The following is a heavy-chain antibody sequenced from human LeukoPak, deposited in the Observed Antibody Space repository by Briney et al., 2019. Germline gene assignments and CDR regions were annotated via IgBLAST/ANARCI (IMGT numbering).Heavy chain of an antibody. D-gene: IGHD6-19*01. V-gene: IGHV3-33*01. CDR1: GFTFSNHG. J-gene: IGHJ4*02. CDR3: ARGPSVNSGWPFDY. Sequence: GGSLRLSCASSGFTFSNHGMHWVRQAPGKGLEWVAVIWYDGSNKNYAASVKGRFIISRGNSKNTLYLQMNSLRAEDTAVYYCARGPSVNSGWPFDYWGQGTLVTVSS. CDR2: IWYDGSNK.